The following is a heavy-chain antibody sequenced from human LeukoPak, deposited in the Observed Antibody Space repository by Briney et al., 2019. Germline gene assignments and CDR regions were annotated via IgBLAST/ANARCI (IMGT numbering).Heavy chain of an antibody. V-gene: IGHV2-5*01. Sequence: SGPTLVKPTQTLTLTCTFSGFSLSTSGVGVGWIRQPPGKALEWLALIYWNDDKRYSPSLKSRLTITKDTSKNQVVLTMTNMDPVDTATYYCAHRVDLELLFWFDPWGQGTLVTVSS. D-gene: IGHD1-7*01. J-gene: IGHJ5*02. CDR3: AHRVDLELLFWFDP. CDR1: GFSLSTSGVG. CDR2: IYWNDDK.